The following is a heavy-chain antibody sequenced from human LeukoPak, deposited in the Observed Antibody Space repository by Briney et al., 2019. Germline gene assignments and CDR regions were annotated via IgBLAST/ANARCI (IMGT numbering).Heavy chain of an antibody. Sequence: GGSLRLSCAASGFTFSSYGMHWVRQAPGKGLEWVAVISYDGSNKYYADSVKGRFTISRDNSKNTLYLQMNSLRAEDTAVYYCARDRAYDSSGYRFDYWGQGTLVTVSS. CDR1: GFTFSSYG. CDR3: ARDRAYDSSGYRFDY. V-gene: IGHV3-30*03. D-gene: IGHD3-22*01. J-gene: IGHJ4*02. CDR2: ISYDGSNK.